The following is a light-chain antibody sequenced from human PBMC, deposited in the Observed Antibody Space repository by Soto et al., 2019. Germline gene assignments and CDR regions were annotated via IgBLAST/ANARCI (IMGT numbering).Light chain of an antibody. V-gene: IGLV2-14*03. J-gene: IGLJ2*01. Sequence: QSVLTQPASVSGSPGQSITISCTGTSSDVGGYNYVSWYQHHPGKAPKLMIYDVTYRPSGASDRFSGSKSGNMASLTISGLQAEDEADYYCSSYTSSTTVVFGGGTKLTVL. CDR3: SSYTSSTTVV. CDR1: SSDVGGYNY. CDR2: DVT.